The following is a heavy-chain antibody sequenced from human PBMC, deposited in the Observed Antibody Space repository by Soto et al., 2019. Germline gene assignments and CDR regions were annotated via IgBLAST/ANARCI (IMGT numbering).Heavy chain of an antibody. CDR3: AADRIAAAGTRYYYYGMDV. CDR2: IIPIFGTA. Sequence: SVKVCCKASGGTFSSYAISWVRQAPGQGLEWMGGIIPIFGTANYAQKFQGRVTITADESTSTAYMELSGLRSEDTAVYYCAADRIAAAGTRYYYYGMDVWGQGTTVTVSS. D-gene: IGHD6-13*01. V-gene: IGHV1-69*13. J-gene: IGHJ6*02. CDR1: GGTFSSYA.